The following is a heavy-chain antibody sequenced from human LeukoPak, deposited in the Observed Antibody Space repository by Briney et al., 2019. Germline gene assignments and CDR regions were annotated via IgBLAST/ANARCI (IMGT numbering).Heavy chain of an antibody. CDR3: ARGAMGNYYMDV. V-gene: IGHV3-23*01. J-gene: IGHJ6*03. CDR1: GFTFSSYA. D-gene: IGHD5-24*01. Sequence: QSGGSLRLSCAASGFTFSSYAMSWVRQAPGKGLEWVSAISGSGGSTYYADSVKGRFTISRDNSKNTLYLQVNSLGAEDTAVYYCARGAMGNYYMDVWGKGTTVTVSS. CDR2: ISGSGGST.